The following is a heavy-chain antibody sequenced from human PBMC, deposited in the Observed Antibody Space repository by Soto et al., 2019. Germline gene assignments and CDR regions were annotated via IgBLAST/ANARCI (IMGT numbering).Heavy chain of an antibody. CDR1: GYTFTGYY. CDR3: ARDDKYYYGSGSVDYYYYGMDV. V-gene: IGHV1-2*04. Sequence: VQLVQSGAEVKKPGASVKVSCKASGYTFTGYYMHWVRQAPGQGLEWMGWINPNSGGTNYAQKFQGWVTMTRDTSISTAYMELSRLRSDDTAVYYCARDDKYYYGSGSVDYYYYGMDVWGQGTTVTVSS. J-gene: IGHJ6*02. D-gene: IGHD3-10*01. CDR2: INPNSGGT.